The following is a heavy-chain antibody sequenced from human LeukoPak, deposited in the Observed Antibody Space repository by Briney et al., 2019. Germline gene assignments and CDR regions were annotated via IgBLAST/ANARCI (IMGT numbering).Heavy chain of an antibody. Sequence: LETLSLTCTISGSSINSYYWSWIRQPPGKGLEWIGYIYYSGSSNHNPSLKSRVAMSVDTSKNQFSLRLSSVTAADTAVYYSARLASGSYGPLTPFDYWGQGTLVTVPS. CDR3: ARLASGSYGPLTPFDY. CDR2: IYYSGSS. D-gene: IGHD1-26*01. J-gene: IGHJ4*02. CDR1: GSSINSYY. V-gene: IGHV4-59*08.